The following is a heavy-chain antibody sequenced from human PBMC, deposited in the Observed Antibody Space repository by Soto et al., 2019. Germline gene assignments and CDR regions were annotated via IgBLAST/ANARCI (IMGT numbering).Heavy chain of an antibody. CDR2: VYHSVRT. CDR1: GYSITTGYY. V-gene: IGHV4-38-2*01. D-gene: IGHD3-22*01. Sequence: SETLSLTCAVSGYSITTGYYWGWVRRPPGKGLEWIGSVYHSVRTSYNPSLESRVTISVDTSKNQFSLRLSSVTAADTAVYYCARGVNYYDSSGFYPRDYWGQGLMITVSS. CDR3: ARGVNYYDSSGFYPRDY. J-gene: IGHJ4*02.